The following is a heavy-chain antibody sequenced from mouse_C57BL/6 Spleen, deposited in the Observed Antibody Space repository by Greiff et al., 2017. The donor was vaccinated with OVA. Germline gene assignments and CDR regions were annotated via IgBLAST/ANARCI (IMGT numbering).Heavy chain of an antibody. CDR2: INPGSGGT. CDR3: ERRSLLGYFDV. Sequence: QVQLKQSGAELVRPGTSVKVSCKASGYAFTNYLIEWVKQRPGQGLEWIGVINPGSGGTNYNEKFKGKATLTADKSSSTAYMQLSSLTSEDSAVNFCERRSLLGYFDVWGTGTTVTVSS. D-gene: IGHD1-1*01. V-gene: IGHV1-54*01. CDR1: GYAFTNYL. J-gene: IGHJ1*03.